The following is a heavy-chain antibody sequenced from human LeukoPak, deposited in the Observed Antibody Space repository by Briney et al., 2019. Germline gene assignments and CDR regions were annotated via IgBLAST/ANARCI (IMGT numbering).Heavy chain of an antibody. CDR1: GGSFSGHY. D-gene: IGHD2-2*01. J-gene: IGHJ4*02. CDR3: ARGLLTAVGDY. V-gene: IGHV4-34*01. Sequence: PSETLSLTCAVYGGSFSGHYWSWIRQPPGKGLEWIGEINHSGSTNYNPSLKSRVTILVDTSKNQFSLKLSSVTAADMAVYYCARGLLTAVGDYWGQGTLVTVSS. CDR2: INHSGST.